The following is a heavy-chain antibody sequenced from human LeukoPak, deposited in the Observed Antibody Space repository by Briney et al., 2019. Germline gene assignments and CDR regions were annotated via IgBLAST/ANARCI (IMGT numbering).Heavy chain of an antibody. CDR1: GFTFSSYA. J-gene: IGHJ5*02. CDR2: ISSNGGST. Sequence: GGSLRLSCSASGFTFSSYAMHWVRQAPGKGLEYVSAISSNGGSTYYADSVKGRFTISRDNSKNTLYLQMSSLRAEDTAVYYCVKGYCSSPSCGSNPWGKETLVTVSS. V-gene: IGHV3-64D*06. D-gene: IGHD2-2*01. CDR3: VKGYCSSPSCGSNP.